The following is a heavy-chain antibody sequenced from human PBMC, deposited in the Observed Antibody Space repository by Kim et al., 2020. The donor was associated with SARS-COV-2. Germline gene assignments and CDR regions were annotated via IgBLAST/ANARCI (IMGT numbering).Heavy chain of an antibody. V-gene: IGHV3-33*01. CDR3: ARGPDIRGAFDI. D-gene: IGHD3-9*01. J-gene: IGHJ3*02. Sequence: YYADYVKGRFTISRDNSKNTLYLQMNSLRAEDTAVYYCARGPDIRGAFDIWGQGTMVTVSS.